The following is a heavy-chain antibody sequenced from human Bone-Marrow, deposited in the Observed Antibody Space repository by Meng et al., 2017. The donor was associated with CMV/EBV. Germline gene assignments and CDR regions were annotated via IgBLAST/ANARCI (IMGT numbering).Heavy chain of an antibody. D-gene: IGHD6-19*01. CDR2: IYTSGST. Sequence: VRPQGPRQRWVDLSVTLSATCPLTGVAIGSSSWSCIRHPAGKGLEWIGRIYTSGSTSYNPSLKSRVTMSVATSKNQFSLKLSSVTAADTAVYYCARGPPRGIAVAGSWFDPWGQGTLVTVSS. CDR1: GVAIGSSS. CDR3: ARGPPRGIAVAGSWFDP. J-gene: IGHJ5*02. V-gene: IGHV4-4*07.